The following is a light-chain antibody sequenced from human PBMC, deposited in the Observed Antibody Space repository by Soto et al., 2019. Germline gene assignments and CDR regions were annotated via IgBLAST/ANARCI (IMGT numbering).Light chain of an antibody. Sequence: DIQMTQSPSTLSASLVDRVTITYRASQTISSWLAWYQQKPGKAPKVLIYDASSLESGVPSRFSGSGSGTEFTLTISSLQPDDFATYYCQQYKSYRTFGQGTKVDIK. V-gene: IGKV1-5*01. CDR1: QTISSW. J-gene: IGKJ1*01. CDR2: DAS. CDR3: QQYKSYRT.